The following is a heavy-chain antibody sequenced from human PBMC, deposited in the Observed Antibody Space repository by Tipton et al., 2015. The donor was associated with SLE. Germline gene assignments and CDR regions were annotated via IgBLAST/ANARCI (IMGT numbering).Heavy chain of an antibody. CDR1: GYTFTGYY. CDR2: INPNNDDT. V-gene: IGHV1-2*02. D-gene: IGHD3-16*01. Sequence: QLVQSGAEVKKPGASVKVSCKASGYTFTGYYIHWVRQAPGQGLEWMGWINPNNDDTNYAQTCQARVTMTRDTSISTAYMEMSSLGADDAAVYYCARDGGRLGPVDYGGQRTLVAVSA. CDR3: ARDGGRLGPVDY. J-gene: IGHJ4*02.